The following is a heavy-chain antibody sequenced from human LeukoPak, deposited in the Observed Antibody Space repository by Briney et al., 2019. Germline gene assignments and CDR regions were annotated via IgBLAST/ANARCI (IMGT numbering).Heavy chain of an antibody. Sequence: GGSLRLSCAASGFTFSSYAMSWVRQAPGKGLEWVSGISGSGGSAYYADSVKGRFTISRDNSKNTLYLQINSLRAEDPAVYYCAKEGGYSSSSVDCWGQGTLVTVSS. D-gene: IGHD6-6*01. CDR1: GFTFSSYA. CDR2: ISGSGGSA. V-gene: IGHV3-23*01. J-gene: IGHJ4*02. CDR3: AKEGGYSSSSVDC.